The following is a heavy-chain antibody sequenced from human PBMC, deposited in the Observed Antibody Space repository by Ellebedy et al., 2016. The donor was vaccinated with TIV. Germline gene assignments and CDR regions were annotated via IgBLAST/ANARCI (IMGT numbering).Heavy chain of an antibody. V-gene: IGHV3-7*03. CDR2: IKQDGSEK. CDR1: GFTFSSYW. J-gene: IGHJ4*02. D-gene: IGHD2-2*01. Sequence: GGSLRLXXAASGFTFSSYWMSWVRQAPGKGLEWVANIKQDGSEKYYVDSVKGRFTISRDNAKNSLYLQMNSLRAEDTAVYYCAREDCSSTSCYFDYWGQGTLVTVSS. CDR3: AREDCSSTSCYFDY.